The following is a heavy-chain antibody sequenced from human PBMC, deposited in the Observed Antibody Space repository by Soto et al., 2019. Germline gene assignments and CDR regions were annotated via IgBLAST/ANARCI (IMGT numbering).Heavy chain of an antibody. CDR3: ARYMAASSFDY. Sequence: EVLLVQSGAEVKKPGESLQISCKGSGYSFSSYWIAWVRQMPGKGLEWMGIIYPGDSDTRYSPSFQGQVTISADKSFSTVYLHWSSLKASDTAMYYCARYMAASSFDYWDQGILVTVSS. CDR2: IYPGDSDT. CDR1: GYSFSSYW. J-gene: IGHJ4*02. V-gene: IGHV5-51*01. D-gene: IGHD6-13*01.